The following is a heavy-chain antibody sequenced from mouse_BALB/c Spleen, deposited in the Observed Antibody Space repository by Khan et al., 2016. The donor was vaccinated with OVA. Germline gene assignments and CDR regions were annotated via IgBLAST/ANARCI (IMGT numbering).Heavy chain of an antibody. V-gene: IGHV1S137*01. CDR1: GYTFTDFT. J-gene: IGHJ3*01. CDR2: ISTYYGDA. CDR3: TRGGGGNRFAY. Sequence: VQLQQSGAELVRPGVSVKISCKGSGYTFTDFTLHWVKQSHAMSLEWIGVISTYYGDATYNQRFKDKATMTVDKSSSTAYMELARLTSEDSGIYYCTRGGGGNRFAYWGQGTLVTVSA.